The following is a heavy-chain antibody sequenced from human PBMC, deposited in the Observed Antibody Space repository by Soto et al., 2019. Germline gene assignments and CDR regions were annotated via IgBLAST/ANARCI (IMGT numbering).Heavy chain of an antibody. D-gene: IGHD4-17*01. CDR1: GFTFSGSA. J-gene: IGHJ3*02. V-gene: IGHV3-73*02. Sequence: EVQLVASGGGLVQPGGSLKLSCAASGFTFSGSALHCVRQASGKGMEWVGSIRSQVKGYATAYAASVKGRFTIYRDDSENTAYLQLNSRTIDDTAVSYCTTPGPLKTVTTYACDIYAHGTIVTFSS. CDR3: TTPGPLKTVTTYACDI. CDR2: IRSQVKGYAT.